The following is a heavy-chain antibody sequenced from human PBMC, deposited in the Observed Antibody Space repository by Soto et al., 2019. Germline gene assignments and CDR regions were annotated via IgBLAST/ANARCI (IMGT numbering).Heavy chain of an antibody. CDR1: GDSVSRYY. J-gene: IGHJ6*02. CDR2: IYNSGST. CDR3: ARAPTYSYGSGTPYYFYAMDV. D-gene: IGHD3-10*01. V-gene: IGHV4-59*02. Sequence: SETLSLTCTVSGDSVSRYYWNWIRQPPGKGLEWIGYIYNSGSTNYNPSLKSRVTISVDTSKNQFSLTLTSVTAADTAVYYCARAPTYSYGSGTPYYFYAMDVWSQGTTVTV.